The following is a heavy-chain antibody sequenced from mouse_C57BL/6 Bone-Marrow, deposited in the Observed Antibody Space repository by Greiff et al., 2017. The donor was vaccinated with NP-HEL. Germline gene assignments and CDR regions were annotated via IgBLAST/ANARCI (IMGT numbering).Heavy chain of an antibody. Sequence: EVKLMESGGGLVQPKGSLKLSCAASGFSFNTYAMNWVRQAPGKGLEWVARIRSKSNNYATYYADSVKDRFTISRDDSESMLYLKMNNLKTEDTAMYYCVRHPSDYWGQGTTLTVSS. J-gene: IGHJ2*01. CDR1: GFSFNTYA. V-gene: IGHV10-1*01. CDR3: VRHPSDY. CDR2: IRSKSNNYAT.